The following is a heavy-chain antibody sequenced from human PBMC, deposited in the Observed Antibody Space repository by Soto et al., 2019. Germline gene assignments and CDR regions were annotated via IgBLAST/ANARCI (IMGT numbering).Heavy chain of an antibody. CDR2: IWYDGSNK. D-gene: IGHD3-22*01. J-gene: IGHJ6*02. Sequence: GSLRLSCAASGFTFSSYGMHWVRQAPGKGLEWVAVIWYDGSNKYYADSVKGRFTISRDNSKNTLYLQMNSLRAEDTAVYYCARDANTYYYDSSGYRYYYYGMDVWGQGTTVTVSS. CDR1: GFTFSSYG. V-gene: IGHV3-33*01. CDR3: ARDANTYYYDSSGYRYYYYGMDV.